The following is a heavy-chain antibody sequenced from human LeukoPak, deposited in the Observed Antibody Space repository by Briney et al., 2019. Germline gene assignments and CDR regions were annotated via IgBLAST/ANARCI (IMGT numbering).Heavy chain of an antibody. D-gene: IGHD6-6*01. J-gene: IGHJ4*02. Sequence: SETLSLTCTVSGGSLSSSSYYWGWLRQPPGTGLEWIGSIYYSGSTYYNPSLKSRVTISVDTSKNQFSLKLSSVTAADTAVYYCAKYMWGPQRGPFDYWGQGTLVTVSS. V-gene: IGHV4-39*07. CDR2: IYYSGST. CDR1: GGSLSSSSYY. CDR3: AKYMWGPQRGPFDY.